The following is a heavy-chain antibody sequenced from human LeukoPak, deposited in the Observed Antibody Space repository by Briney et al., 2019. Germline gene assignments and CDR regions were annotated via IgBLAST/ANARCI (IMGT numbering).Heavy chain of an antibody. V-gene: IGHV3-33*01. CDR1: GFSFSSYG. Sequence: GGSLRLSCAAAGFSFSSYGMHWVRQAPGKGLEWVAVIWSAGRNKFYAGSVKGRFTVSRDNSKNTLFLQMSSLRADDTALYYRAREVTNDAFDIWGQGTMVTVSS. J-gene: IGHJ3*02. CDR3: AREVTNDAFDI. D-gene: IGHD4-17*01. CDR2: IWSAGRNK.